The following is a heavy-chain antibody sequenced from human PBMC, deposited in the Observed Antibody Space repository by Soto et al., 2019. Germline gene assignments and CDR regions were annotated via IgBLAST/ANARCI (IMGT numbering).Heavy chain of an antibody. J-gene: IGHJ3*02. CDR2: IYYSGST. CDR1: GGSISSGDYY. Sequence: QVQLQESGPGLVKPSQTLSLTCTVSGGSISSGDYYWSWLRQPPGKGLEWIVYIYYSGSTYYNPSLKSRVTISVDTSKNQLALKLSSVTAADTAVYYCARDQPRSMTTVTTFAFDIWGQGTMVTVSS. V-gene: IGHV4-30-4*01. CDR3: ARDQPRSMTTVTTFAFDI. D-gene: IGHD4-4*01.